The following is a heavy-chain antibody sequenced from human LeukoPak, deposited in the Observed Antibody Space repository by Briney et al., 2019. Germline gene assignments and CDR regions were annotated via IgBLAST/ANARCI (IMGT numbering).Heavy chain of an antibody. CDR3: VRVGGASSILSAFDI. D-gene: IGHD6-6*01. Sequence: SETLSLTCTVSGGSINSYYWSWIRQPPGKGLEWIGYIYYSETINYNPSLTSRVIISLDTSKNQVSLKLTSVTAADTAVYHCVRVGGASSILSAFDIWGQGAMVTVSS. CDR2: IYYSETI. V-gene: IGHV4-59*01. J-gene: IGHJ3*02. CDR1: GGSINSYY.